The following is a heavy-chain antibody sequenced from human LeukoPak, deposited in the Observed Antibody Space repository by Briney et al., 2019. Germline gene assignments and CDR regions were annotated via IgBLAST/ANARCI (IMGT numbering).Heavy chain of an antibody. D-gene: IGHD1-7*01. CDR3: ARPTSWVNYFDP. J-gene: IGHJ5*02. V-gene: IGHV4-34*01. CDR1: GGSFSGHY. CDR2: INHSGGT. Sequence: SETLSLTCAVFGGSFSGHYWTWIRQPPGKGLEWIGEINHSGGTNYNPSLKSRVTISVDTSKNQFSLKLSSLTAADTAVYHCARPTSWVNYFDPWGQGTLVTVSS.